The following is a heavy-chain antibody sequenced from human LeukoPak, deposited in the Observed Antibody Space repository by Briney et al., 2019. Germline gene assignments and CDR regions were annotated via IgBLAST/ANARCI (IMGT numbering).Heavy chain of an antibody. CDR3: AELGITMIGGV. D-gene: IGHD3-10*02. V-gene: IGHV3-23*01. CDR2: IVGGDGGT. Sequence: PGGSLRLSCAASGFSVSDNGMSWVRQAPGKGLEWVSGIVGGDGGTYYADSVKGRFIISRDNSKNSLYLQMNSLRAEDTAVYYCAELGITMIGGVWGKGTTVTISS. J-gene: IGHJ6*04. CDR1: GFSVSDNG.